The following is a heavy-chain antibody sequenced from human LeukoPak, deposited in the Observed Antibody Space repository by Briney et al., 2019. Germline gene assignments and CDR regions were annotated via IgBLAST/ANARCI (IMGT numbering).Heavy chain of an antibody. CDR1: GFTFSSYS. D-gene: IGHD3-3*01. CDR2: ISRSSRTI. V-gene: IGHV3-48*02. Sequence: GGSLRLSCAASGFTFSSYSMAWVRQAPGKGLEWVSYISRSSRTIYYADSVKGRFTISRDNAKNSLYLQMDSLRDEDTAVYYCAVFLEWQGATYYGMDVWGQGTTVTVSS. CDR3: AVFLEWQGATYYGMDV. J-gene: IGHJ6*02.